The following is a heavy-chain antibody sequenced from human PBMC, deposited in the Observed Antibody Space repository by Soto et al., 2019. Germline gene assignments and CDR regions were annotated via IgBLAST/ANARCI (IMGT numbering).Heavy chain of an antibody. D-gene: IGHD2-8*01. J-gene: IGHJ5*02. CDR2: ISGSGGST. Sequence: GGSLRLSCAASGFTFSSYAMSWVRQAPGKGLEWVSAISGSGGSTYYADSVKGRFTISRDNSKNTLYLQMNSLRAEDTAVYYCAKDQTTLGTDLMEPAFDPWGQGTLVTVSS. V-gene: IGHV3-23*01. CDR3: AKDQTTLGTDLMEPAFDP. CDR1: GFTFSSYA.